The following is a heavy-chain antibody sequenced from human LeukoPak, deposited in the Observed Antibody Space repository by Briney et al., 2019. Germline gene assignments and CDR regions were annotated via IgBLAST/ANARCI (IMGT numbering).Heavy chain of an antibody. D-gene: IGHD5-18*01. CDR3: ARGVNSQGTAMVLFDS. V-gene: IGHV1-8*01. CDR1: GYTFTNHD. CDR2: MNPKSGNT. J-gene: IGHJ4*02. Sequence: EASVKVSCKASGYTFTNHDINWVRQASGQGLEWMGWMNPKSGNTGYLQKFQGRVTMTRDTSMSTAFMELSSLTSEDTAVYYCARGVNSQGTAMVLFDSWGQGSLVTVS.